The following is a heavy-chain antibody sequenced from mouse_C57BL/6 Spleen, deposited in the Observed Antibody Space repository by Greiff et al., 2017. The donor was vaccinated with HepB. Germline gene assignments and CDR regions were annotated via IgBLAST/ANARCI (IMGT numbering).Heavy chain of an antibody. Sequence: EVQLVESGEGLVKPGGSLKLSCAASGFTFSSYAMSWVRQTPEKRLEWVAYISSGGDYIYYADTVKGRFTISRANARNTLYLQMSSLKSEDTAMYYCTSAQGNGNQAWFAYWGQGTLVTVSA. D-gene: IGHD2-1*01. CDR2: ISSGGDYI. V-gene: IGHV5-9-1*02. CDR3: TSAQGNGNQAWFAY. CDR1: GFTFSSYA. J-gene: IGHJ3*01.